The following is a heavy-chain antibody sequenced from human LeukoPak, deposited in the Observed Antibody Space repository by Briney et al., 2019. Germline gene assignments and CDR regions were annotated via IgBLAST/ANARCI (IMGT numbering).Heavy chain of an antibody. Sequence: ASVKVSCKASGYTFTSYYMHWVRQAPGQGLEWMGWINPNSGGTNYAQKFQGRVTMTRDTSISTAYMELSRLRSDDTAVYYCARERKPGITVAGAGGRDYYYMDVWGKGTTVTVSS. J-gene: IGHJ6*03. CDR3: ARERKPGITVAGAGGRDYYYMDV. CDR2: INPNSGGT. CDR1: GYTFTSYY. D-gene: IGHD6-19*01. V-gene: IGHV1-2*02.